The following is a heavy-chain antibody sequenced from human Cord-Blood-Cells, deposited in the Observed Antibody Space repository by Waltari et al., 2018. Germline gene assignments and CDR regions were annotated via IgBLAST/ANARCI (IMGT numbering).Heavy chain of an antibody. J-gene: IGHJ3*02. V-gene: IGHV3-15*01. D-gene: IGHD2-2*02. Sequence: EVQLVESGGGLVKPGGSLRLSCAASGFTFSNAWMRWVRQGPGKGLEWGGRIKSKTDGGTTDYAAPVKGRFTISRDDSKNTLYLQMNSLKTEDTAVYYCTTAPLFVPAAIDAFDIWGQGTMVTVSS. CDR1: GFTFSNAW. CDR3: TTAPLFVPAAIDAFDI. CDR2: IKSKTDGGTT.